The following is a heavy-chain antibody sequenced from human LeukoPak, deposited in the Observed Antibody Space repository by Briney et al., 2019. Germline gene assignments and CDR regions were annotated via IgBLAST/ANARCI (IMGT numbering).Heavy chain of an antibody. CDR2: TRYRSTWNT. CDR1: GDSVSSKSVS. Sequence: SQTLSLTCAISGDSVSSKSVSWNWIRRSPSRGLEYLGRTRYRSTWNTFYSSSVQGRVTINADTSRNQVSLRLNSVTPEDTALYYCVRDFNWAFDYWGQGTLVTVSS. D-gene: IGHD7-27*01. CDR3: VRDFNWAFDY. J-gene: IGHJ4*02. V-gene: IGHV6-1*01.